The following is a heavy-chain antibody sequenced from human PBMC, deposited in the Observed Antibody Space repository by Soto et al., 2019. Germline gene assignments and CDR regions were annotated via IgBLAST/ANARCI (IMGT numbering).Heavy chain of an antibody. Sequence: SETLSLTCSVSADSFSKYYWTWIRQPPGEGLEWIGYIYFNGNTNYNPSLKGRVTISIDTSKKQFSLNLSSVTAADTAVYYCASVTLGGVVLAHWGQGTLVTVSS. D-gene: IGHD3-16*01. CDR2: IYFNGNT. J-gene: IGHJ4*02. CDR1: ADSFSKYY. CDR3: ASVTLGGVVLAH. V-gene: IGHV4-59*01.